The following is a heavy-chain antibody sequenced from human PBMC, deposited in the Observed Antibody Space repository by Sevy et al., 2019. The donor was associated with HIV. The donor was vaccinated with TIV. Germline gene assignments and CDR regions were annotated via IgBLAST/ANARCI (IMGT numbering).Heavy chain of an antibody. CDR3: ARDLYPLLGSLYYYGMDV. Sequence: GGSLRLSCAASGFTFSSYGMHWVRQAPGKGLEWVAVIWYDGSNKYYADSVKGRFTISRDNSKNTLYLQMNSLSAEDTAVYYCARDLYPLLGSLYYYGMDVWGQGTTVTVSS. D-gene: IGHD3-16*01. V-gene: IGHV3-33*01. J-gene: IGHJ6*02. CDR1: GFTFSSYG. CDR2: IWYDGSNK.